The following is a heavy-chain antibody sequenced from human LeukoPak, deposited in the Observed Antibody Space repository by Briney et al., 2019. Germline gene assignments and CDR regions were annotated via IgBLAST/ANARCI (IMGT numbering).Heavy chain of an antibody. CDR1: GFTFDDYA. Sequence: SLRLSCAASGFTFDDYAMHWVRQAPGKGLEWVSGISWNSGSIGYADSVKGRFTISRDNAKNSLYLQMNSLRAEDTALYYCAKDIGIAAADDAFDIWGQGTMVTVSS. J-gene: IGHJ3*02. CDR2: ISWNSGSI. D-gene: IGHD6-13*01. CDR3: AKDIGIAAADDAFDI. V-gene: IGHV3-9*01.